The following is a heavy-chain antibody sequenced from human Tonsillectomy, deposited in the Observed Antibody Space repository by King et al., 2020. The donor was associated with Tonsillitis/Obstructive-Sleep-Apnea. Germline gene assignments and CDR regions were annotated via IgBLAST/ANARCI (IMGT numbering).Heavy chain of an antibody. V-gene: IGHV4-59*01. D-gene: IGHD3-10*01. Sequence: QLQESGPGLVKPSETLSLTCTASGGSISSYYWSWLRQPPGKGLEWIGYIYYSGSTNYNPSLKSRVTISVDTSKNQFSLKLSSVTAADTAVYYCARNWGYYYGSGSYYIPYYFDYWGQGTLVTVSS. J-gene: IGHJ4*02. CDR1: GGSISSYY. CDR3: ARNWGYYYGSGSYYIPYYFDY. CDR2: IYYSGST.